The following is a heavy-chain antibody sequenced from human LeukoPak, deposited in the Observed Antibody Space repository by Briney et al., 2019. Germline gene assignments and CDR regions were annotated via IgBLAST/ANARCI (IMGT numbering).Heavy chain of an antibody. CDR2: ISGSGGCT. V-gene: IGHV3-23*01. D-gene: IGHD6-13*01. J-gene: IGHJ4*02. Sequence: GGSLRLSCAASGFTFSSYAMSWVRQAPGKGLEWVSAISGSGGCTYYADSVKGRFTISRDNSKNTLYPQMNSLRAEDTAVYYCAKISGSSWYILPFDYWGQGTLVTVSS. CDR1: GFTFSSYA. CDR3: AKISGSSWYILPFDY.